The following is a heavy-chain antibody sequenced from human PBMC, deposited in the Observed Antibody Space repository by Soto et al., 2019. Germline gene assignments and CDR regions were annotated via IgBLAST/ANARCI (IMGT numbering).Heavy chain of an antibody. CDR1: GFTFSSYS. V-gene: IGHV3-48*01. CDR2: ISSSSSTI. Sequence: GGSLRLSCAASGFTFSSYSMNWVRQAPGKGLEWVSYISSSSSTIYYADSVKGRFTISRDNAKNSLFLQMNSLRAEDTAVYYCARDSFLTSHLFLYWGQGTLVTVSS. J-gene: IGHJ4*02. CDR3: ARDSFLTSHLFLY.